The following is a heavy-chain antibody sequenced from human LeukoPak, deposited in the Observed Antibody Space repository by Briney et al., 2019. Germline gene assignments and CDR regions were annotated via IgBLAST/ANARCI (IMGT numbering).Heavy chain of an antibody. J-gene: IGHJ4*01. CDR1: GYSFTSYW. D-gene: IGHD3-10*01. Sequence: ESLQISSKGSGYSFTSYWSGWVRQMPGKGLEWMGIIYPGDSDTRYSPPFQGQVTISADKSISTAYMQWSSLKASDTAMYYCARREGGGSGYGSFDYWGHGTLVTVSS. CDR2: IYPGDSDT. V-gene: IGHV5-51*01. CDR3: ARREGGGSGYGSFDY.